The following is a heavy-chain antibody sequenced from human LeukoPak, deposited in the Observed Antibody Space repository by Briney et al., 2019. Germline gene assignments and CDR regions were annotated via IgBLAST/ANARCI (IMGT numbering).Heavy chain of an antibody. Sequence: GGSLRLSCTASGFSFSNHYTRWIRQAPGKGLEWVANINEDGSNKWHLGSVKGRFTVSRDNARNSLYLQMNSLRVEDTAVYYCTRVIVAVPGYFDYFDFWGQGVLVTVSS. CDR2: INEDGSNK. D-gene: IGHD6-19*01. CDR1: GFSFSNHY. J-gene: IGHJ4*02. CDR3: TRVIVAVPGYFDYFDF. V-gene: IGHV3-7*01.